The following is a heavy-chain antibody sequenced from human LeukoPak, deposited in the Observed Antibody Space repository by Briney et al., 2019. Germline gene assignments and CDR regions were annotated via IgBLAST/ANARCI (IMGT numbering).Heavy chain of an antibody. J-gene: IGHJ4*02. CDR2: ISAYNGNT. D-gene: IGHD1-26*01. V-gene: IGHV1-18*01. CDR1: VYTFTSYG. CDR3: ARAGIGDWEVLEDRFDY. Sequence: GASLKVSCKASVYTFTSYGISWVCPAPGQGLEWMGWISAYNGNTNYAQTPQGRVTITTATSTSTAYMELGRLRSGDPAVYYCARAGIGDWEVLEDRFDYWGQGTLVTVSS.